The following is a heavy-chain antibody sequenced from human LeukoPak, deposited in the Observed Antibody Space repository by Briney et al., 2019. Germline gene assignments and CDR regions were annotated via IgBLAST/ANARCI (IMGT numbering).Heavy chain of an antibody. J-gene: IGHJ4*02. CDR1: GFTFSGHY. CDR2: SRNKANTYTT. V-gene: IGHV3-72*01. CDR3: ARGLYDSSAYYFDC. D-gene: IGHD3-22*01. Sequence: PGGSLRLSCAASGFTFSGHYMDWVRQAPGKGLEWVGRSRNKANTYTTEYAASVKGRFTISRDDSKNSLYLQMNSLKTEDTAMYYCARGLYDSSAYYFDCWGQGTLVTVSS.